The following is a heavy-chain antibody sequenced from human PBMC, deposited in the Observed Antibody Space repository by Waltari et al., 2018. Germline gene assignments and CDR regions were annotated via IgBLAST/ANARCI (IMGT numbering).Heavy chain of an antibody. CDR3: ARDRRVYGSGNYYDLDN. V-gene: IGHV1-2*07. CDR2: INPRTAGI. D-gene: IGHD3-10*01. J-gene: IGHJ4*02. CDR1: GYKFTDYY. Sequence: QVQLVQSGAEVKKTGASVTVSCKASGYKFTDYYIHWVRQAPGQGLEWMGWINPRTAGINYADGFQGRVTMSRDTSISTVYMDLNSLISDDTAVYYCARDRRVYGSGNYYDLDNWGQGTLVTVSS.